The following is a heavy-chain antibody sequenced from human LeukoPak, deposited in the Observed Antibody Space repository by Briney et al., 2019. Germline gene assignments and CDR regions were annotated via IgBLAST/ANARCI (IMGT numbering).Heavy chain of an antibody. J-gene: IGHJ6*03. CDR1: GGTFSSYA. V-gene: IGHV1-69*05. D-gene: IGHD4-17*01. CDR3: ARDLQLAVTGDYYYYYMDL. Sequence: SVKVSCKASGGTFSSYAISWVRQAPGQGLEWMGGIIPIFGTANYAQKFQGRVTITTDESTSTAYMELSSLRSEATALYCCARDLQLAVTGDYYYYYMDLWGKGATVTVSS. CDR2: IIPIFGTA.